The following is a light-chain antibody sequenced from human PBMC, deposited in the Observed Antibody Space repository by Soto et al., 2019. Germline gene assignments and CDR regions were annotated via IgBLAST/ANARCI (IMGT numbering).Light chain of an antibody. CDR2: VAS. CDR1: QMISSW. J-gene: IGKJ5*01. V-gene: IGKV1-5*01. CDR3: QQDYYYPIT. Sequence: DIQMTQSPYTLSASVVDRVTITFRASQMISSWLAWYQHKPGKAPMGFIYVASSVESGVPTRFSGSGSGTDFTVTISSLQPEDFAPYYCQQDYYYPITFGQGTRLEI.